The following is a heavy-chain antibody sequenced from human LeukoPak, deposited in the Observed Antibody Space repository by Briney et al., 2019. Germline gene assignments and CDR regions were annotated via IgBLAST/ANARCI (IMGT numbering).Heavy chain of an antibody. CDR1: GFTFSSYE. V-gene: IGHV3-48*03. CDR2: ISSSGSTI. D-gene: IGHD1-26*01. CDR3: ARDRGPYSGSSWGV. J-gene: IGHJ4*02. Sequence: GGSLRLSCAASGFTFSSYEMNWVRQAPGKGLEWVSYISSSGSTIYYADSVKGRFTISRDNAKNSLYLQMNSLRAEDTAVYYCARDRGPYSGSSWGVWGQGTLVTVSS.